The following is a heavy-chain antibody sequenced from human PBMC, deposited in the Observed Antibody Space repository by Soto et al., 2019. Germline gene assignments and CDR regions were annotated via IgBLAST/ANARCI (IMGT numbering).Heavy chain of an antibody. J-gene: IGHJ6*02. CDR3: ASDYGSGVEMDV. D-gene: IGHD3-10*01. V-gene: IGHV1-46*01. CDR2: FKPTGGGST. CDR1: GYTFSGCY. Sequence: SVKVSCKPSGYTFSGCYVHWVRQAPGQGLEWMGVFKPTGGGSTSYAQRFQGRVTVTRDTSTSTVYMELGSLRFDDTAVYFCASDYGSGVEMDVWGQGTRVTVSS.